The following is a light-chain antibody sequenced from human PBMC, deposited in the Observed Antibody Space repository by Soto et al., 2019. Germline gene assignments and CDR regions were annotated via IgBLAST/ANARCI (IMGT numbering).Light chain of an antibody. J-gene: IGLJ1*01. Sequence: QSVLTQPPSASGSPGQSVTISCTGTSSDVGAYNYVSWYQQLPGKAPKLIIYEVSKRPSGVPDRFSGSESGNTASLTVSGLQAEDEADYYCTSYAGTYSFFYVFGTGTKLTVL. CDR1: SSDVGAYNY. CDR2: EVS. V-gene: IGLV2-8*01. CDR3: TSYAGTYSFFYV.